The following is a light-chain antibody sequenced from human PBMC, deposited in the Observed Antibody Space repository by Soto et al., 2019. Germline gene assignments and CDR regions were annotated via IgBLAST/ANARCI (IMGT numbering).Light chain of an antibody. J-gene: IGKJ1*01. CDR2: GAS. CDR3: QQYGSSPWT. V-gene: IGKV3-20*01. CDR1: QSVSSSY. Sequence: EIVLTQSPGTLSLSPGERATLSCRASQSVSSSYLAWYQQKPGQAPRLLIYGASSRATGIPDRFSGSVSGLKFTLTISRLEPEDFAVYYCQQYGSSPWTFGQGTKVEIK.